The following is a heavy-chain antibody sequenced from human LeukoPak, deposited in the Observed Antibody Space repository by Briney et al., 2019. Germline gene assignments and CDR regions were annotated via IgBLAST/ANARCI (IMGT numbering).Heavy chain of an antibody. V-gene: IGHV4-59*01. CDR2: IYYSGST. CDR1: GGSISSYY. J-gene: IGHJ4*02. CDR3: ARAIDYYDSSGYYYRPIGYFDY. D-gene: IGHD3-22*01. Sequence: PSETLSLTCTVSGGSISSYYWSWIRQPPGKGLEWIGYIYYSGSTNYNPSLKSRVTISVDTSKNQFSLKLSSVTAADTAVYYCARAIDYYDSSGYYYRPIGYFDYWGQGTLVTVPS.